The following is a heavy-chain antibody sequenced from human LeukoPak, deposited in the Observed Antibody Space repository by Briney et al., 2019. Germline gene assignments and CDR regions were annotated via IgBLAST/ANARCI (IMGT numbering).Heavy chain of an antibody. CDR2: ISPKGVIT. CDR3: AKDDAWLQYGN. D-gene: IGHD5-24*01. V-gene: IGHV3-23*01. Sequence: AGGSLRLSCAASGFTFSSHGMNWVRQAPGKGLEWVSGISPKGVITYYADSVKGRFTISRDNSKGTVYLQMNSLRPEDTAVYYCAKDDAWLQYGNWGRGTLVTVSS. CDR1: GFTFSSHG. J-gene: IGHJ4*02.